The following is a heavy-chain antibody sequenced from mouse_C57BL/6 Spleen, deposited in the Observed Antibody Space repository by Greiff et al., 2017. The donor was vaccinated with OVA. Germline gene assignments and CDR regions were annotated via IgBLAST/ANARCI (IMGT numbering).Heavy chain of an antibody. Sequence: QVQLKQSGAELARPGASVKLSCKASGYTFTSYGISWVKQRTGQGLEWIGEIYPRSGNTYYNEKFKGKATLTADKSSSTAYMELSSLTSEDSAVYFCASLITTVVGGCAYWGQGTLVTVSA. CDR2: IYPRSGNT. J-gene: IGHJ3*01. CDR1: GYTFTSYG. CDR3: ASLITTVVGGCAY. V-gene: IGHV1-81*01. D-gene: IGHD1-1*01.